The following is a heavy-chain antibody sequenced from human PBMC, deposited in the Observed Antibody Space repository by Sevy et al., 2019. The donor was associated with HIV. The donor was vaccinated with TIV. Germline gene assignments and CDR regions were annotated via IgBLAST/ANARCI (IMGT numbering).Heavy chain of an antibody. CDR1: GFTFSDYS. CDR2: ISGSSNTI. V-gene: IGHV3-48*02. J-gene: IGHJ4*02. CDR3: ARANLGYCSGGSCSTFGY. D-gene: IGHD2-15*01. Sequence: GGSLRLSCAASGFTFSDYSMNWVRQAPGKGLEWVSYISGSSNTIYYEDSVKGRFTISRENAKDSLYLQMNTLRDEDTVVYYCARANLGYCSGGSCSTFGYWGQGTLVTVSS.